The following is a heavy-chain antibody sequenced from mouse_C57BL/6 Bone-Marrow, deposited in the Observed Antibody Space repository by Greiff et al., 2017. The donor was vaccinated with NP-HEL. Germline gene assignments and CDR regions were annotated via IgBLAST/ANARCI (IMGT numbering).Heavy chain of an antibody. D-gene: IGHD2-3*01. V-gene: IGHV5-9*01. CDR2: ISGGGGNT. CDR3: ARRFYDGYSYWYFDV. Sequence: EVQGVESGGGLVKPGGSLKLSCAASGFTFSSYTMSWVRQTPEKRLEWVATISGGGGNTYYPDSVKGRFTISRDNAKNTLYLQMSSLRSEDTALYYCARRFYDGYSYWYFDVWGTGTTVTVSS. J-gene: IGHJ1*03. CDR1: GFTFSSYT.